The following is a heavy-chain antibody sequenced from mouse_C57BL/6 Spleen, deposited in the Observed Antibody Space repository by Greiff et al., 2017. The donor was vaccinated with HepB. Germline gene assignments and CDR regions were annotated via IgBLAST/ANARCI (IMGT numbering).Heavy chain of an antibody. CDR2: INPYNGGT. CDR1: GYTFTDYY. D-gene: IGHD1-1*01. V-gene: IGHV1-19*01. J-gene: IGHJ1*03. Sequence: EVQLQQSGPVLVKPGASVKMSCKASGYTFTDYYMNWVKQSHGKSLEWIGVINPYNGGTSYNQKFKGKATLTVDKSSSTAYMELNSLNSEDSAVYYCARSLITTALYFDVWGTGTTVTVSS. CDR3: ARSLITTALYFDV.